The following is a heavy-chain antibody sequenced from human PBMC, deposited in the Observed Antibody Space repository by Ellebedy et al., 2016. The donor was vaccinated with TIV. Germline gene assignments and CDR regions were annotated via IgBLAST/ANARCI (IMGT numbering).Heavy chain of an antibody. V-gene: IGHV1-69*13. CDR2: IIPLFATA. CDR1: GGTFSNSS. J-gene: IGHJ6*02. CDR3: ATLLSLNSNEMDV. Sequence: SVKVSXKASGGTFSNSSISWVRQAPGQGLEWMGAIIPLFATANYAQKFQDRVTITADESTNAAYMELSSLRSEDTAVYYCATLLSLNSNEMDVWGQGTTVTVS. D-gene: IGHD2-15*01.